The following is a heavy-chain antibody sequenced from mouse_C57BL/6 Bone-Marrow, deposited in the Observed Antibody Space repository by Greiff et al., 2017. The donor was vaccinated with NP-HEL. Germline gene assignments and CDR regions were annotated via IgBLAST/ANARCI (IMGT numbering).Heavy chain of an antibody. CDR2: IYPGDGDT. CDR1: GYAFSSYW. V-gene: IGHV1-80*01. D-gene: IGHD2-12*01. Sequence: VKLMESGAELVKPGASVKISCKASGYAFSSYWMHWVKQRPGKGLEWIGQIYPGDGDTNYNGKFKGKATLTADKSSSTAYMQLSSLTSEYSAVYFCTIVTSRGYWGQGTPLTVSS. CDR3: TIVTSRGY. J-gene: IGHJ2*01.